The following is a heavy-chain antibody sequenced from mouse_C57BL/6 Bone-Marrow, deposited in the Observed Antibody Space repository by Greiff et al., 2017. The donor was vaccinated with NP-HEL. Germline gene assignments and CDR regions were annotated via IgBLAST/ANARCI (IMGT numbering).Heavy chain of an antibody. CDR3: ASYYGRARYFDY. CDR1: GYSITSGYY. V-gene: IGHV3-6*01. CDR2: ISYDGSN. J-gene: IGHJ2*01. Sequence: ESGPGLVKPSQSLSLSCSVSGYSITSGYYWNWIRQFPGNKLEWMGYISYDGSNNYNPSLKNRISITRDTSKNQFFLKLNSVTTEDTATYYCASYYGRARYFDYWGQGTTLTVSS. D-gene: IGHD1-1*01.